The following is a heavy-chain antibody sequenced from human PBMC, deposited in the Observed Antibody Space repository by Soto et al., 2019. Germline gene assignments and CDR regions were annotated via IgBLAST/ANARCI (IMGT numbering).Heavy chain of an antibody. J-gene: IGHJ2*01. D-gene: IGHD3-10*01. V-gene: IGHV3-23*01. Sequence: EVHLLESGGGLVQPGGSLRLSCAASGFTFISYAMNWVRQAPGKGLQWVSAISGGGDATFYADSVKGRFTISRDNSRNTVTLQMNSLGADDPAVYYCARKVPGSTTRPDYWYFDLWGRGNLVTVSS. CDR3: ARKVPGSTTRPDYWYFDL. CDR1: GFTFISYA. CDR2: ISGGGDAT.